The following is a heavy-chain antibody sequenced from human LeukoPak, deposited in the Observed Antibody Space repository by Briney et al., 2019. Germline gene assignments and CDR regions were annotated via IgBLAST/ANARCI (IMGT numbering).Heavy chain of an antibody. CDR2: IKQDESEK. J-gene: IGHJ4*02. V-gene: IGHV3-7*01. CDR1: GFTFSSYW. D-gene: IGHD3-10*01. CDR3: ARDTAYYGSGSYH. Sequence: PGGSLRLSCAASGFTFSSYWMSWVRQAPGKGLEWVANIKQDESEKYYVDSVKGRFTISRDNAKNSLYLQMNSLRAEDTAVCYCARDTAYYGSGSYHWGQGTLVTVSS.